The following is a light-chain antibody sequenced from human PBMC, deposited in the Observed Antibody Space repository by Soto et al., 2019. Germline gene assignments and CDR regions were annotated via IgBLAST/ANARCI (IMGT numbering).Light chain of an antibody. CDR2: GAS. J-gene: IGKJ1*01. V-gene: IGKV1-6*01. CDR3: LQNHHYPRT. Sequence: AMQMTQSPSSLCASVGDRVTITCRASQDISDDVGWYQQTPGKAPKLLISGASRLQSGVPSRFSGSGSGAAFTLTITSLRPEDSATYYCLQNHHYPRTFGQGTKVEI. CDR1: QDISDD.